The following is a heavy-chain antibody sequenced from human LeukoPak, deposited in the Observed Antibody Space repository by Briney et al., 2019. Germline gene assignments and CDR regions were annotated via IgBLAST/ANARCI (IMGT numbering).Heavy chain of an antibody. CDR1: GGSISSVSYY. CDR2: IYYSGST. D-gene: IGHD2-21*02. V-gene: IGHV4-39*07. CDR3: ARVRGDSPYSFDY. J-gene: IGHJ4*02. Sequence: SETLSLTCTVSGGSISSVSYYWGWIRQPPGGGLEWIGTIYYSGSTYYNPSLKSRATISTATSKNQFSLTLRSVTAADTAVYYSARVRGDSPYSFDYWGQGTLVTVSS.